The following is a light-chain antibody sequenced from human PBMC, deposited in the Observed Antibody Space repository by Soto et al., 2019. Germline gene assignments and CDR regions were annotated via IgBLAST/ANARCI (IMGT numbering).Light chain of an antibody. CDR2: DVS. CDR3: SSYTISSTVV. CDR1: SSYISSYNY. V-gene: IGLV2-14*03. J-gene: IGLJ2*01. Sequence: QSALTQPASVSGSPGQSITISCTTSSSYISSYNYVSWYQQHTGKAPRLIIYDVSSRPSGISNRFSGSKSGNTVSLTISGLQAEDEADYFCSSYTISSTVVFGGGTKQTVL.